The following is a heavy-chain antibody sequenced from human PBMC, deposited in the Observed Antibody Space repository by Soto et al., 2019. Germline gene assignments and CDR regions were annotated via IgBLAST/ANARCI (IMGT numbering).Heavy chain of an antibody. Sequence: PSETLSLTYAGYGGSFSGYYWSWCRQPPGKGLEWIGEINHSGSTNYNPSLKSRVTISVDTSKNQFSLKLSSVTAADTAVYYCARGGRGIASYGLGYRGQGTLLTVPS. V-gene: IGHV4-34*01. D-gene: IGHD2-21*01. CDR2: INHSGST. J-gene: IGHJ4*02. CDR3: ARGGRGIASYGLGY. CDR1: GGSFSGYY.